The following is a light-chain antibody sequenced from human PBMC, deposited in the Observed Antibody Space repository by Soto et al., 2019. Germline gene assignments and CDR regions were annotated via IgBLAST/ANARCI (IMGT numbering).Light chain of an antibody. V-gene: IGLV1-40*01. CDR1: SSKIGAGYD. CDR2: GKS. CDR3: QSYDRSLSGWV. J-gene: IGLJ3*02. Sequence: QSVLTQPLSVYGAPGQRVTISCTGSSSKIGAGYDVHWYQQLPGTAPKFLIYGKSNRPSGVPERFSGSKSGTSAYLAITGLQAEDEAAHYWQSYDRSLSGWVFGGGTKLTVL.